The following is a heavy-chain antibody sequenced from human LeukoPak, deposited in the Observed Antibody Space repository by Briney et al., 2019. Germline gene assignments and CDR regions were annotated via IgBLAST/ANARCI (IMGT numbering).Heavy chain of an antibody. V-gene: IGHV1-46*01. CDR3: ARDQEAFDY. CDR2: IYPRDGST. J-gene: IGHJ4*02. Sequence: ASAKVSCKASGYSFTSNYIHWVRQAPGQGLEWMEMIYPRDGSTSYAQKFQGRVTVTRDTSTSAVHMELSGLRSEDTAVYYCARDQEAFDYWGQGTLVTVSS. CDR1: GYSFTSNY.